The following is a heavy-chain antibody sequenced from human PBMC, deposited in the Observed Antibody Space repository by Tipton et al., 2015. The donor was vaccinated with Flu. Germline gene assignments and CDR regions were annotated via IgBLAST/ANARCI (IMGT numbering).Heavy chain of an antibody. CDR3: AREEFQPPRLVREHQQPAYWYYFDY. Sequence: GLVKPSQTLSLTCAISGDSVSSNSAAWNWIRQSPSRGLEWLGRTYYRSKWYNDYAVSVKSRITINPDTSKNQFSLQLNSVTPEDTAVYYCAREEFQPPRLVREHQQPAYWYYFDYWGQGTLVTVSS. V-gene: IGHV6-1*01. J-gene: IGHJ4*02. D-gene: IGHD6-13*01. CDR2: TYYRSKWYN. CDR1: GDSVSSNSAA.